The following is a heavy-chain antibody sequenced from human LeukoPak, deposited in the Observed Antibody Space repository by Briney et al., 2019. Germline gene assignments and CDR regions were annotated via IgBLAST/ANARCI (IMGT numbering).Heavy chain of an antibody. Sequence: GGSLRLSCAASGFTFNSYGIHWVRQAPGKGLEWVAVISYDGSNKYYADSVKGRFTISRDNSKNTLYLQMNSLRAEDTAVYYCALLEEVGAKEFDYWGQGTLVTVSS. D-gene: IGHD1-26*01. CDR2: ISYDGSNK. V-gene: IGHV3-30*03. CDR1: GFTFNSYG. CDR3: ALLEEVGAKEFDY. J-gene: IGHJ4*02.